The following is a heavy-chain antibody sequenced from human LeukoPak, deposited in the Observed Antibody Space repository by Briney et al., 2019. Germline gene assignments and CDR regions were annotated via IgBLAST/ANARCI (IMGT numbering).Heavy chain of an antibody. V-gene: IGHV1-8*03. J-gene: IGHJ5*02. CDR3: ARVLCSSTSCSSSPWFDP. Sequence: GASVKVSCKASGYTFSSYDINWVRRATGQGLEWMGWMNPNSGDRGYAQKFQGRVTITRNTSISTAYMELSSLRSEDTAVYYCARVLCSSTSCSSSPWFDPWGQGTLVTVSS. D-gene: IGHD2-2*01. CDR1: GYTFSSYD. CDR2: MNPNSGDR.